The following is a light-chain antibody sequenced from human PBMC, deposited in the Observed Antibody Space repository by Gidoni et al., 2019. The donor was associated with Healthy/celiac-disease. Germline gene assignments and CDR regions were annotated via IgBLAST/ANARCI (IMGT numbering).Light chain of an antibody. CDR1: QSISSY. CDR2: AAY. Sequence: DIQMTQSPSSLSASVGDRVTITCRASQSISSYLNWYQQKPGKAPKLLIYAAYRLQSGVPSRFSGSGSGTDFTLTISSLQTEDFATYYCQQSYSTPHSFGPGTKVDIK. J-gene: IGKJ3*01. V-gene: IGKV1-39*01. CDR3: QQSYSTPHS.